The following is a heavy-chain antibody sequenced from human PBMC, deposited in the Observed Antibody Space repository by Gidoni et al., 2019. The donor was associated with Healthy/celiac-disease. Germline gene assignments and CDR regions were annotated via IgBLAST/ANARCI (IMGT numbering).Heavy chain of an antibody. D-gene: IGHD6-19*01. CDR3: TTGYNSGWTNFDY. J-gene: IGHJ4*02. V-gene: IGHV3-15*01. CDR2: IKSKADGGTT. Sequence: LEWVGRIKSKADGGTTDYAAPVKGRFTISRDDSKNTLYLQMNSLKTEDTAVYYCTTGYNSGWTNFDYWGQGTLVTVSS.